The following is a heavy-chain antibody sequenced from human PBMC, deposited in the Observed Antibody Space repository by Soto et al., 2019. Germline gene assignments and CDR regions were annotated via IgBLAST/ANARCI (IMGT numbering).Heavy chain of an antibody. J-gene: IGHJ5*02. CDR1: GGSISSGGYY. CDR3: ARVAAAGKSMVHFNWFDP. Sequence: PSETLSLTCTVSGGSISSGGYYWSWIRQHPGKGLEWIGYIYYSGSTYYNPSLKSRVTISVDTSKNQFSLKLSSVTAADTAVYYCARVAAAGKSMVHFNWFDPWGQGTLVTVSS. D-gene: IGHD6-13*01. CDR2: IYYSGST. V-gene: IGHV4-31*03.